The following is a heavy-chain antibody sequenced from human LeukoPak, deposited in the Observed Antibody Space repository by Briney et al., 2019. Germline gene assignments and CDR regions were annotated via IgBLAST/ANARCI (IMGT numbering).Heavy chain of an antibody. CDR3: ARVHRFPTGTTTTVTHFPFDY. D-gene: IGHD1-7*01. CDR2: ISSSSSYI. J-gene: IGHJ4*02. CDR1: GFTFSSYS. Sequence: PGGSLRLSCAASGFTFSSYSMNWVRQAPGKGLEWVSSISSSSSYIYYADSVKGRFTISRDNAKNSLYLQMNSLRAEDTAVYYCARVHRFPTGTTTTVTHFPFDYWGQGTLVTVSS. V-gene: IGHV3-21*01.